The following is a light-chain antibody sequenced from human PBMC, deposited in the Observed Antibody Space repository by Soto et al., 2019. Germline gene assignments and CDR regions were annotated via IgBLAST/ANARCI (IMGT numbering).Light chain of an antibody. CDR2: AAS. V-gene: IGKV1-39*01. Sequence: DIQMTQSPSSLSASVGDRVTITCRESQSISSYLNWYQQKPGKAPKLLIYAASSLQSGVPSRFSGSGSGTDFTLTISSLQPEDFATYYCQQSYSTPPGTFGQGTKLEIK. CDR1: QSISSY. CDR3: QQSYSTPPGT. J-gene: IGKJ2*02.